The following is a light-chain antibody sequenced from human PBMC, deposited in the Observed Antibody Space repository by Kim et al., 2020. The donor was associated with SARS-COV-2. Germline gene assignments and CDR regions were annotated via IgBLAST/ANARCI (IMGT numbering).Light chain of an antibody. Sequence: ASVGDRVTITCRASQSMTNYLNWYQQKPGKAPKLLIYAASSLHTGVPSRFSGSGSGREFTLTISNLQPEDFATYYCQQTYSTPRTFGQGTKVDIK. CDR2: AAS. J-gene: IGKJ1*01. CDR3: QQTYSTPRT. CDR1: QSMTNY. V-gene: IGKV1-39*01.